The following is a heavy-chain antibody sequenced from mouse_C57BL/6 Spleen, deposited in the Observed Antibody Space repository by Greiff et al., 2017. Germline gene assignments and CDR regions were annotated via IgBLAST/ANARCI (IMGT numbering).Heavy chain of an antibody. CDR3: ARRIDYYGSSYAFDY. J-gene: IGHJ2*01. Sequence: VKLMESGPELVKPGASVKISCKASGYAFSSSWMNWVKQRPGKGLEWIGRIYPGDGDTNYNGKFKGKATLTADKSSSTAYMQLSSLTSEDSAVYFCARRIDYYGSSYAFDYWGQGTTLTVSS. CDR1: GYAFSSSW. D-gene: IGHD1-1*01. CDR2: IYPGDGDT. V-gene: IGHV1-82*01.